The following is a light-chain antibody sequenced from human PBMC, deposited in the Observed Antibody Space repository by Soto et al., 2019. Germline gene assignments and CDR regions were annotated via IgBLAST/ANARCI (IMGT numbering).Light chain of an antibody. CDR2: KTS. V-gene: IGKV1-5*03. J-gene: IGKJ1*01. CDR1: QSISIW. CDR3: QHWNDYSWT. Sequence: DIHMTQSPSTLSASVGDRVTITCRASQSISIWLAGYQQKPGKAPNLLIYKTSSLETGVPSRFSGSGPGTEFTLTISSLQPDDFATYYCQHWNDYSWTFGQGTKVEVK.